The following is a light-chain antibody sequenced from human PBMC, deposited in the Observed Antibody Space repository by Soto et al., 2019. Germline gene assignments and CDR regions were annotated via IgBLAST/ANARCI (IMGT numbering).Light chain of an antibody. CDR2: GAS. CDR3: LQDYNYPFT. Sequence: AIQMTQSPSSLSASVGDRVTITCRASQDIRKDLAWYQQKPGKAPQILIYGASTLHTGVAARFSGSGSATEFTLTISSLQPEDSAAYYCLQDYNYPFTFGQGTKLDIK. J-gene: IGKJ2*01. CDR1: QDIRKD. V-gene: IGKV1-6*01.